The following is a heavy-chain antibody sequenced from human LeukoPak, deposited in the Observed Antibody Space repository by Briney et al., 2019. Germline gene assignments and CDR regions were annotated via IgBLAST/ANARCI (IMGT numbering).Heavy chain of an antibody. D-gene: IGHD6-6*01. J-gene: IGHJ4*02. CDR3: ARGIAARRLPDY. CDR1: GYTFTSYY. Sequence: ASVKGSCKASGYTFTSYYMHWVRQAPGQGLEWMGIINPSGGSTSYAQKFQGRVTMTRDMSTSTVYMELSSLRSEDTAVYYCARGIAARRLPDYWGQGTLVTVSS. CDR2: INPSGGST. V-gene: IGHV1-46*01.